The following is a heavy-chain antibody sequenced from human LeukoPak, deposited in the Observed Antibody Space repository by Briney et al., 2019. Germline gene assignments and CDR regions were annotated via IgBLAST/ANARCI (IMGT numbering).Heavy chain of an antibody. V-gene: IGHV1-18*04. Sequence: ASVKVSCTASGYTFTSYYMHWVRQAPGQGLEWMGWISAYNGNTNYAQKLQGRVTMSTDTSTSTAYMELKSLRSDDTAVYYCARDSARPVGATGPAFDYWGQGTLVTVSS. CDR1: GYTFTSYY. CDR2: ISAYNGNT. D-gene: IGHD1-26*01. J-gene: IGHJ4*02. CDR3: ARDSARPVGATGPAFDY.